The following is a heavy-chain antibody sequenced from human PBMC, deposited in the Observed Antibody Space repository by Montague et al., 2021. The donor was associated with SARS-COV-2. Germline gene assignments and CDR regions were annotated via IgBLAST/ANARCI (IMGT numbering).Heavy chain of an antibody. CDR2: INHRGST. CDR1: GGSFSGYY. CDR3: SRAIGVVAMMVVVVTSIEHCFDF. V-gene: IGHV4-34*01. J-gene: IGHJ4*02. D-gene: IGHD3-22*01. Sequence: SETLSLTCAVYGGSFSGYYWSWIRQPPGKGLEWIGDINHRGSTNYNPSLKSRVSISVYTSTNQFSLKLSSVTAADTAVYYCSRAIGVVAMMVVVVTSIEHCFDFWGQGTLVTVSS.